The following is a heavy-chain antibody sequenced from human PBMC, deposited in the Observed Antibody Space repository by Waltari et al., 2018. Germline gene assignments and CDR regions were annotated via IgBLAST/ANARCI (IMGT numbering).Heavy chain of an antibody. Sequence: QLQLQESGSGLVKPSQTLSLTCAVSGGSIGSGGYSWSWIRPPPGKGLEWIGYIYHSGSTYYNPSLKSRVTISVDRSKNQFSLKLSSVTAADTAVYYCARGARDGYNYPPYFDYWGQGTLVTVSS. CDR3: ARGARDGYNYPPYFDY. CDR2: IYHSGST. D-gene: IGHD5-12*01. J-gene: IGHJ4*02. V-gene: IGHV4-30-2*01. CDR1: GGSIGSGGYS.